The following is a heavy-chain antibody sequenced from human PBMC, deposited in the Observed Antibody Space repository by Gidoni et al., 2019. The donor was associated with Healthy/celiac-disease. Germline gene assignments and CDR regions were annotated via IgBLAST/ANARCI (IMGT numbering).Heavy chain of an antibody. D-gene: IGHD3-16*01. Sequence: EVQLLESGGGLVQPGGSLSLSCAASGFTFSSYAMSWVRQAPGKGLEWVSAISGSGGSTYYADSGKGRFTSRDNSKNTLYLQMNSLRAEDTAVYYCAKALGGDRDYWGQGTLVTVSS. V-gene: IGHV3-23*01. CDR3: AKALGGDRDY. CDR2: ISGSGGST. CDR1: GFTFSSYA. J-gene: IGHJ4*02.